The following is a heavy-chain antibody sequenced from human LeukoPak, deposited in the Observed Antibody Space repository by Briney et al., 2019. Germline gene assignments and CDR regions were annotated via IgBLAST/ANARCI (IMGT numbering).Heavy chain of an antibody. CDR2: INHSGST. V-gene: IGHV4-34*01. Sequence: SETLSLTCAVYGGSFSGYYWSWIRQPPGKGLEWIGEINHSGSTNYNPSLKSRVTISVDKSKNQFSLKLSSVTAADTAVYYCASSGGTAMVTNYRGQGTLVTVSS. CDR1: GGSFSGYY. J-gene: IGHJ4*02. CDR3: ASSGGTAMVTNY. D-gene: IGHD5-18*01.